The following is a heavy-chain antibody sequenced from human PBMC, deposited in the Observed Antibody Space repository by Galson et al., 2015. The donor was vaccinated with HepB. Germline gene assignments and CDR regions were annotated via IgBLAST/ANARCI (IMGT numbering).Heavy chain of an antibody. D-gene: IGHD1-26*01. V-gene: IGHV1-3*01. CDR1: EYTFKTYP. CDR2: INGANGNT. Sequence: SVKVSCKASEYTFKTYPLHWVRQAPGQRLEWLGWINGANGNTKYSEKLQGRVTITRDTSASTAYMELSSLQSEDTAVYYCARDREPWVGYYYAMDDWGQGTTVIVSS. CDR3: ARDREPWVGYYYAMDD. J-gene: IGHJ6*02.